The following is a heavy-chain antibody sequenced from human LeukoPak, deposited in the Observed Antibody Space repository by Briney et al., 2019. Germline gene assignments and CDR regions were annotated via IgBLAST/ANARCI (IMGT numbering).Heavy chain of an antibody. J-gene: IGHJ5*02. CDR3: ARERSDIVVVPAVRWFDP. D-gene: IGHD2-2*01. CDR2: IYTSGST. Sequence: SETLSLTCTVSGGSISSYYWSWIRQPAGKGLEWIGRIYTSGSTNYNPSLKSRVTMSVDTSKNQFSLKLSSVTAADTAVYYCARERSDIVVVPAVRWFDPWGQGTLVTVSS. V-gene: IGHV4-4*07. CDR1: GGSISSYY.